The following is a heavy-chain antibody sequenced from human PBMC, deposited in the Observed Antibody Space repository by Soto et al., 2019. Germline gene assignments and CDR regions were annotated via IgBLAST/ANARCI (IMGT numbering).Heavy chain of an antibody. CDR2: ISYDGSNK. J-gene: IGHJ4*02. V-gene: IGHV3-30*18. Sequence: QVQLVESGGGVVQPGTSLRLSCAASGFTFSNYGMHWVRQAPGKGLEWVAVISYDGSNKYYADSVKGRFTISRDNSKNTLYLQMNSLRGEDTAVYYCAKVDSSGYFPFDYWGQGTLVTVSS. D-gene: IGHD3-22*01. CDR1: GFTFSNYG. CDR3: AKVDSSGYFPFDY.